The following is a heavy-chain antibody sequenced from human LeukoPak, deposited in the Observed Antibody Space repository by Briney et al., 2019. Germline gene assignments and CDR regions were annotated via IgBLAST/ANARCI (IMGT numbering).Heavy chain of an antibody. J-gene: IGHJ4*02. D-gene: IGHD3-10*01. CDR2: ISGGDPTT. CDR3: AKESLLLRGPLLIYYFDF. CDR1: GFTFSSYA. V-gene: IGHV3-23*01. Sequence: GGSLRLSCAASGFTFSSYAMSWVRQAPGKGLEWVSSISGGDPTTYYADSVKGRFTISRDNSKNTLYLQMNSLRAEDTAIYYCAKESLLLRGPLLIYYFDFWGQGTLVTVSS.